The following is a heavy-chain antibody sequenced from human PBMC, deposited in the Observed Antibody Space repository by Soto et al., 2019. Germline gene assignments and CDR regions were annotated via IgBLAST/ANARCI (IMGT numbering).Heavy chain of an antibody. CDR1: GFTFSTYG. D-gene: IGHD6-25*01. CDR3: AGAANSAGLAY. Sequence: QVQLVESGGGVVQPGKSLRLSCAASGFTFSTYGMQWVRQAPGKGLEWVALIWYDGSEKYYADSVTGRFTISRDNFKRTLNLHMNSLRDEDTAVYYCAGAANSAGLAYWGQGTLVTVSS. V-gene: IGHV3-33*01. CDR2: IWYDGSEK. J-gene: IGHJ4*02.